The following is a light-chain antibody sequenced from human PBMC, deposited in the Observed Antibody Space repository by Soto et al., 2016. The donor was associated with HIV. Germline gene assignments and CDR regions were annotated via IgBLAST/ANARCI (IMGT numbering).Light chain of an antibody. J-gene: IGKJ1*01. Sequence: DVALTQSPLSLPVTLGQPASISCRSSQSLVHSDGNSYLTWFHQRPGQSPRRLIYQASKRDSGVPDRFSGSGSGTGFTLKISRVEAEDVGVYYCMQGKYWRTFGQGTKVDIK. CDR3: MQGKYWRT. CDR1: QSLVHSDGNSY. V-gene: IGKV2-30*02. CDR2: QAS.